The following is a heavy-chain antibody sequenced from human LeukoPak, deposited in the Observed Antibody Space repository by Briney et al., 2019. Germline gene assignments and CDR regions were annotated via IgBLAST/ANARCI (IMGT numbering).Heavy chain of an antibody. CDR2: INHSGST. D-gene: IGHD2-15*01. CDR3: ATSPATSRNY. Sequence: SETLSLTCAVYGGSFSGYYWNSIRRPPGKGLEWIGEINHSGSTTYNPSLKSRVTISVDTSKNQFSLKLSSVTAADTAVYYCATSPATSRNYWGQGTLVTVSS. J-gene: IGHJ4*02. V-gene: IGHV4-34*01. CDR1: GGSFSGYY.